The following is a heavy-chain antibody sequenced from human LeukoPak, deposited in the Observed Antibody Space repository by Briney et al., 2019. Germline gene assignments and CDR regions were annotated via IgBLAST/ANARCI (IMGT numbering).Heavy chain of an antibody. CDR2: IYTSGST. V-gene: IGHV4-4*08. D-gene: IGHD6-19*01. CDR1: GGSISSYY. J-gene: IGHJ6*03. CDR3: ARENVNSSGWYPFYYMDV. Sequence: SETLSLTCTVSGGSISSYYWSWIRQPPGKGLEWIGYIYTSGSTNYNPSLKSRVTMSVDTSKNQFSLKLSSVTAADTAVYYCARENVNSSGWYPFYYMDVWGKGTTVTVSS.